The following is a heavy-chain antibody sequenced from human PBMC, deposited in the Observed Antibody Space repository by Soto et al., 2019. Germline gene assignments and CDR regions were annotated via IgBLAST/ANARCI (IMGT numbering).Heavy chain of an antibody. CDR2: IYYSGST. CDR1: GGSISSYY. Sequence: PSETLSLTCTVSGGSISSYYWSWIRQPPGKGLEWIGYIYYSGSTNYNPSLKSRVTISVDTSKNQFSLKLSSVTAADTAVYYCARGVAVGGTVDYWGQGTLVTVSS. CDR3: ARGVAVGGTVDY. V-gene: IGHV4-59*01. J-gene: IGHJ4*02. D-gene: IGHD6-19*01.